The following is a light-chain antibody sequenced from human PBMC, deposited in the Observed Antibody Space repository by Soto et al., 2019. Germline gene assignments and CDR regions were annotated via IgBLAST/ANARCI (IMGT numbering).Light chain of an antibody. CDR3: QQYDYSRT. J-gene: IGKJ1*01. V-gene: IGKV1-5*01. CDR1: QNVTTS. Sequence: IQMTQSPSSLSASVGDRVTITCRASQNVTTSMARYQHKPGRAPKLLIFDVSNLESGVPSRFSGGGSGTDFTLTISSLHSDDFATYYCQQYDYSRTFGRGTKVDIK. CDR2: DVS.